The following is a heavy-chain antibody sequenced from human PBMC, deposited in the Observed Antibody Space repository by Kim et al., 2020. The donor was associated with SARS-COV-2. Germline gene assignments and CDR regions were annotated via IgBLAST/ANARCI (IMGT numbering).Heavy chain of an antibody. V-gene: IGHV4-34*01. CDR1: GGSFSGYY. CDR2: INHSGST. D-gene: IGHD6-19*01. CDR3: AGSIAVAGNYLDY. J-gene: IGHJ4*02. Sequence: SETLSLTCAVYGGSFSGYYWSWIRQPPGKGLEWIGEINHSGSTNYNPSLKSRVTISVDTSKNQFSLKLSSVTAADTAVYYCAGSIAVAGNYLDYWGQGTL.